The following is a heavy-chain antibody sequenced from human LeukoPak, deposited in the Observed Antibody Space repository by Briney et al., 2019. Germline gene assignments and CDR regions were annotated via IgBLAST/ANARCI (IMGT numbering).Heavy chain of an antibody. CDR2: ISSSSSYI. CDR3: AKGFYSGSYSGGFDY. D-gene: IGHD1-26*01. CDR1: GFTFSSYS. V-gene: IGHV3-21*04. Sequence: GGSLRLSCAASGFTFSSYSMHWVRQAPGKGLEWVSSISSSSSYIYYADSVKGRFTISRDNAKNSLYLQMNSLRAEDTALYYCAKGFYSGSYSGGFDYWGQGTLVTVSS. J-gene: IGHJ4*02.